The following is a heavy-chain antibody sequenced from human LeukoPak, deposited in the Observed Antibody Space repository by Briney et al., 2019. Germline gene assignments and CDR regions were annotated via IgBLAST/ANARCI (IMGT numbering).Heavy chain of an antibody. CDR1: GYTFTSNY. J-gene: IGHJ4*02. CDR3: ARDQEGFDY. Sequence: ASVKVSCKASGYTFTSNYIHWVRQAPGQGLEWMGMIYPRDGSTSYAQKFQSRVTVTRDTSTGTVHMELSGLRSEDTAVYYCARDQEGFDYWGQGTLVTVSS. V-gene: IGHV1-46*01. CDR2: IYPRDGST.